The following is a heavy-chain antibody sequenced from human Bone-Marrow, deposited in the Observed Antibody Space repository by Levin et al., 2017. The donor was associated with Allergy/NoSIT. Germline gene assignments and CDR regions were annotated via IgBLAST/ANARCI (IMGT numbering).Heavy chain of an antibody. CDR3: AGATWYYGSGSYEPPYYYYYMDG. CDR1: GYTFTGYY. D-gene: IGHD3-10*01. CDR2: INPNSGGT. J-gene: IGHJ6*03. Sequence: ASVKVSCKASGYTFTGYYMHWVRQAPGQGLEWMGWINPNSGGTNYAQKFQGRVTMTRDTSISTAYMELSRLRSDDTAVYYFAGATWYYGSGSYEPPYYYYYMDGWGKGTTVTVSS. V-gene: IGHV1-2*02.